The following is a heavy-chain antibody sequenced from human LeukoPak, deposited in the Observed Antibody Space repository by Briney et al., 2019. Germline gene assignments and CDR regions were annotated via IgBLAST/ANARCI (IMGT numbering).Heavy chain of an antibody. CDR2: ISYDGSKN. CDR1: GFTFSSYG. J-gene: IGHJ4*02. V-gene: IGHV3-30*18. Sequence: GGSLRLSCAASGFTFSSYGMHWVRQAPGKGLEWVTIISYDGSKNYYADSVKGRFTVSRDNSKNTLYLQMNSLRAEDTAVYYCAKDRRPGWPPVYFDYWGQGTLVTVSS. D-gene: IGHD2-15*01. CDR3: AKDRRPGWPPVYFDY.